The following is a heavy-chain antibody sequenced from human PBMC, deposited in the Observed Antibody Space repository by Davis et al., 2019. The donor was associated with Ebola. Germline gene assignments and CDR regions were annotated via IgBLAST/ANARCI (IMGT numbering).Heavy chain of an antibody. V-gene: IGHV3-11*03. CDR3: STAFNSVTDAVDF. D-gene: IGHD4-17*01. CDR2: IGGSRGTT. CDR1: GFTFGDYF. J-gene: IGHJ3*01. Sequence: GGSLRLSCAASGFTFGDYFMSWIRQAPGKGLEWIARIGGSRGTTNYVNSVRGRFTISRDTAKNSLHLQLNTLRVDDTGMYYCSTAFNSVTDAVDFWGQGTMVTVSS.